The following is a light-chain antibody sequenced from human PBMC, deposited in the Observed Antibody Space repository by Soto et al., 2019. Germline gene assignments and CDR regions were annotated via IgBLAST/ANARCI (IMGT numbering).Light chain of an antibody. V-gene: IGKV3-20*01. J-gene: IGKJ1*01. CDR1: QGIGVT. CDR2: GAS. Sequence: EIVMTQSPATLSVSPGVRATLSCRASQGIGVTLAWYQQKPGQAPRLLIYGASSRATGIPDRFSGSGSGTDFTLTISRLEPEDFAVYYCQQYGSSPWTFGQGTKVDIK. CDR3: QQYGSSPWT.